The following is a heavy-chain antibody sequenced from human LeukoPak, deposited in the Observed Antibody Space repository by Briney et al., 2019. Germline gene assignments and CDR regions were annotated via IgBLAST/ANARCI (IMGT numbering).Heavy chain of an antibody. J-gene: IGHJ4*02. CDR1: GFTFSSYA. V-gene: IGHV3-23*01. CDR3: ARRGQGHISRYYFDY. CDR2: ISGSGGST. Sequence: GGSLRLSCAASGFTFSSYAMSWVRQAPGKGLEWVSAISGSGGSTYYADSVKGRFTISRDNAKNSLYLQMNSLRAEDTAVYYCARRGQGHISRYYFDYWGQGTLVTVSS. D-gene: IGHD3-16*01.